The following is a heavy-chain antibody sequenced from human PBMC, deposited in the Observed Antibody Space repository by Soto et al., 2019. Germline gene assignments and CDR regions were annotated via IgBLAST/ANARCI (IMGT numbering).Heavy chain of an antibody. CDR2: IYYSGST. V-gene: IGHV4-39*01. Sequence: PSETLSLTCTFSGDSISSSKYYWGWIRQPPGKGLEWIGSIYYSGSTYYNPSLKSRVTISVDTSKNHFSLKLSSVTAADTAVYYCARQDLSPLYFDSWGHGTLVTVSS. CDR1: GDSISSSKYY. CDR3: ARQDLSPLYFDS. D-gene: IGHD3-16*01. J-gene: IGHJ4*01.